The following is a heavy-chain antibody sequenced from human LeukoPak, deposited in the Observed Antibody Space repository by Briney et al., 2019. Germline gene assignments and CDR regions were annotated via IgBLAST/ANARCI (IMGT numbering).Heavy chain of an antibody. J-gene: IGHJ4*02. D-gene: IGHD2/OR15-2a*01. CDR1: GGTFSSYA. CDR3: ARVRGTLGFDY. Sequence: GASVKVSCKASGGTFSSYAISWVRQAPGQGLEWMGRIIPIIGTANYAQKFQGRVTITTDESTSTAYMELSSLRSEDTAVYYCARVRGTLGFDYWGQGTLVTVSS. V-gene: IGHV1-69*05. CDR2: IIPIIGTA.